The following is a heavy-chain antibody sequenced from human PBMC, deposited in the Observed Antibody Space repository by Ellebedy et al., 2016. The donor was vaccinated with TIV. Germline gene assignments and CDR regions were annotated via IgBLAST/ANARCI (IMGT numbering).Heavy chain of an antibody. CDR1: GGTLSSYV. D-gene: IGHD3-10*01. Sequence: AASVKVSCKASGGTLSSYVISWVRQAPGQGLEWMGGIIPILGIANYAQKFQGRVTITADKSTSTAYMELSSLRSEDTAVYYCARDDREWGSGSGSYHYYYYMDVWGKGTTVTVSS. CDR2: IIPILGIA. J-gene: IGHJ6*03. CDR3: ARDDREWGSGSGSYHYYYYMDV. V-gene: IGHV1-69*10.